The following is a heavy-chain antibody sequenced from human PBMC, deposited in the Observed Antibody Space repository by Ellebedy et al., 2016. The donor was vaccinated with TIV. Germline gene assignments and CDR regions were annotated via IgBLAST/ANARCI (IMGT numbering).Heavy chain of an antibody. J-gene: IGHJ4*02. CDR1: GYTFTNYY. CDR3: ARGADIVVVVAALGDY. D-gene: IGHD2-15*01. V-gene: IGHV1-46*01. Sequence: AASVKVSCKASGYTFTNYYMHWVRQAPGQGLEWMGIINPSGGSTSYAQKFQGRVTMTRDTSTSTVYMELSSLRSEDTAVYYCARGADIVVVVAALGDYWGQGTLVTVSS. CDR2: INPSGGST.